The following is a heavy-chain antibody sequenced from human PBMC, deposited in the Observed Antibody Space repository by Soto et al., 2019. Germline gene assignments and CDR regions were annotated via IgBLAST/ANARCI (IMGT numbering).Heavy chain of an antibody. J-gene: IGHJ4*02. V-gene: IGHV3-30*18. CDR1: GFTFSAFG. CDR2: ISNDGNHE. CDR3: AKTITTFGGSSTGRGALLDY. Sequence: QVQLVESGGGVVQPGRSLRLSCAASGFTFSAFGMHWVRQAPGKGLEWVAVISNDGNHEYYADSVKGRFSISRDNSKNTFYQQMNSLSSEDTAVYFCAKTITTFGGSSTGRGALLDYWGQGILVTVSS. D-gene: IGHD3-3*01.